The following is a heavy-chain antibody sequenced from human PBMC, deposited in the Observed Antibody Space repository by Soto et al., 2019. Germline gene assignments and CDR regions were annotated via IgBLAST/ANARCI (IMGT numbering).Heavy chain of an antibody. D-gene: IGHD2-21*01. V-gene: IGHV3-23*01. CDR2: ICGSGGST. CDR1: GFTFSSYA. Sequence: PGGSLRLSCAASGFTFSSYAMSWVRQAPGKGLEWVSAICGSGGSTYHADSVKGRFTISRDNSKNTLYLQMNSLRAEDTAVYYCAKGLRGIPLAFDYWGQGTLVTVSS. J-gene: IGHJ4*02. CDR3: AKGLRGIPLAFDY.